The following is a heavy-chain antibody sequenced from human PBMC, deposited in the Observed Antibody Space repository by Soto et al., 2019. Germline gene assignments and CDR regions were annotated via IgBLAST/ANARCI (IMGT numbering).Heavy chain of an antibody. Sequence: ASVKVSCKASGYTFTSYGISWVRQAPGQGIEWMGWISAYNGNTNYAQKLQGRVTMTTDTSTSTAYMELRSLRSDDTAVYYCARISWSPYGDLGRTFDYWGQGTLVTVSS. CDR1: GYTFTSYG. V-gene: IGHV1-18*01. J-gene: IGHJ4*02. CDR3: ARISWSPYGDLGRTFDY. D-gene: IGHD4-17*01. CDR2: ISAYNGNT.